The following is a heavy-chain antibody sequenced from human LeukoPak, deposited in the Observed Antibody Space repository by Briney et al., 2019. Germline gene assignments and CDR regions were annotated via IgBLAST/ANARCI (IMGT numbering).Heavy chain of an antibody. CDR2: IIPIFGIA. V-gene: IGHV1-69*04. CDR3: ARVDAAAASSVYYYGMDV. D-gene: IGHD6-13*01. J-gene: IGHJ6*02. Sequence: GASVKVSCKASGGTFSSYAISWVRQAPGQGLEWMGRIIPIFGIANYAQKFQGRVTITADKSTSTAYMELSSPRSEDTAVYYCARVDAAAASSVYYYGMDVWGQGTTVTVSS. CDR1: GGTFSSYA.